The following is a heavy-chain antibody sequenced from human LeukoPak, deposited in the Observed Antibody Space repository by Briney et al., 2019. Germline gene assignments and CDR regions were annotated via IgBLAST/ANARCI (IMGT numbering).Heavy chain of an antibody. CDR1: GFTFSNDW. V-gene: IGHV3-7*01. J-gene: IGHJ4*02. CDR3: ARALDSSSSRYQAFEE. CDR2: IKQDESEK. Sequence: GGSLRLSCSASGFTFSNDWMSWVRQAPGKGLEWVSNIKQDESEKYYVDTVKGRCTISRDKAHSSLYLQNKRLRAEDTAVYYCARALDSSSSRYQAFEEWGQGTLVTVSS. D-gene: IGHD2-2*01.